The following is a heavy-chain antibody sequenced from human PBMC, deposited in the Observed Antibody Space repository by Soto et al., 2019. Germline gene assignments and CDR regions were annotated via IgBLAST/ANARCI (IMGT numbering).Heavy chain of an antibody. J-gene: IGHJ4*02. Sequence: QVQLVQSGAEVKKPGSSVKVSCKASGGTFSSDSFSWVRQAPGQGLEWLGGIIPMFDTPIYAQKCQDRVTITADESTTTAHRPLTSMRARDTAGYYWASSGGAGRDFTYWGRGSQATVSS. CDR3: ASSGGAGRDFTY. CDR2: IIPMFDTP. D-gene: IGHD3-10*01. CDR1: GGTFSSDS. V-gene: IGHV1-69*12.